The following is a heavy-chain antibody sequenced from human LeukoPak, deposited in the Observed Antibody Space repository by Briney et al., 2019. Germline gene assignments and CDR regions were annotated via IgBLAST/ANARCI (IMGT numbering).Heavy chain of an antibody. V-gene: IGHV4-39*01. D-gene: IGHD5-12*01. J-gene: IGHJ5*02. CDR3: ARRGYDYSWFDP. CDR1: GGSISSSSYY. CDR2: IYYSGST. Sequence: SSETLSLTCTVSGGSISSSSYYWGWIGQPPGKGLEWIGSIYYSGSTYYNPSLKSRVTISVDTSKNQFSLKLSSVTAADTAVYYCARRGYDYSWFDPWGQGTLVTVSS.